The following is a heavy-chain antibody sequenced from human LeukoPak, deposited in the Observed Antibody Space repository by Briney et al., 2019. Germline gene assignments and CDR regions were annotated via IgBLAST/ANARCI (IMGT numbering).Heavy chain of an antibody. Sequence: GASVKVSCKTSGYTFTSYYMHWVRQAPGQGLEWMGIINPSGGSTTYAQKFQGRVTMTRDTPTSTVYMELSSLRSEDTAVYYCAKIAVTTTRAYYFDFWGQGTLVTVSS. J-gene: IGHJ4*02. CDR3: AKIAVTTTRAYYFDF. D-gene: IGHD6-19*01. V-gene: IGHV1-46*01. CDR2: INPSGGST. CDR1: GYTFTSYY.